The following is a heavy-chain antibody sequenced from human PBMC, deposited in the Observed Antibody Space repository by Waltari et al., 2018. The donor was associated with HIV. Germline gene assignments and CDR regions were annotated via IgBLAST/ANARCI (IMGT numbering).Heavy chain of an antibody. D-gene: IGHD2-21*02. V-gene: IGHV3-33*01. CDR3: AREVLLYCGGDCYPGDY. CDR2: IWYDGSNK. CDR1: GFTFSSYG. J-gene: IGHJ4*02. Sequence: QVQLVESGGGVVQPGRSLRLSCAASGFTFSSYGLHWVRQAPGKGLEWVAVIWYDGSNKYYADSVKGRFTISRDNSKNTLYLQMNSLRAEDTAVYYCAREVLLYCGGDCYPGDYWGQGTLVTVSS.